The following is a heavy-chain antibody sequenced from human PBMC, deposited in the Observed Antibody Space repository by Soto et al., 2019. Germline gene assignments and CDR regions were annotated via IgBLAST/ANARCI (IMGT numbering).Heavy chain of an antibody. J-gene: IGHJ6*02. V-gene: IGHV4-31*03. CDR3: ARDQSMVRGGMDV. D-gene: IGHD3-10*01. CDR2: IYYSGST. Sequence: SETLSLTCTVSGGSISSGGYYWSWIRQHPGKGLEWIGYIYYSGSTYYNPSLKSRVTISVDTSKNQFSLKLSSVTAADTAVYYCARDQSMVRGGMDVWGQGTTVTVSS. CDR1: GGSISSGGYY.